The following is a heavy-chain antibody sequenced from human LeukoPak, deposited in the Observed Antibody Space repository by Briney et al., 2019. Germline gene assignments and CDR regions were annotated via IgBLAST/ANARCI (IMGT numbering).Heavy chain of an antibody. D-gene: IGHD6-19*01. CDR3: ARVPSRIAVADNY. CDR1: GYSFSSYY. J-gene: IGHJ4*02. Sequence: GESLKISCKGSGYSFSSYYMHWVRQAPGQGLEWMGWINPNSGGTNYAQKFQGRVTMTRDTSISTAYMELSRLRSDDTAVYYCARVPSRIAVADNYWGQGTLVTVSS. V-gene: IGHV1-2*02. CDR2: INPNSGGT.